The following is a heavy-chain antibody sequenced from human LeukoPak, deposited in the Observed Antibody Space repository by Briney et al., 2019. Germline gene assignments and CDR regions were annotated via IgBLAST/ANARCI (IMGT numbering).Heavy chain of an antibody. Sequence: GRSLRLSCAASGFTFSSYGMHWVRQAPGKGLEWVAVISYDGSNKYYADSVKGQFTISRDNSKNTLYLQMNSLRAEDTAVYYCAKGALTMVRGVTPNYFDYWGQGTLVTVSS. V-gene: IGHV3-30*18. D-gene: IGHD3-10*01. CDR2: ISYDGSNK. J-gene: IGHJ4*02. CDR1: GFTFSSYG. CDR3: AKGALTMVRGVTPNYFDY.